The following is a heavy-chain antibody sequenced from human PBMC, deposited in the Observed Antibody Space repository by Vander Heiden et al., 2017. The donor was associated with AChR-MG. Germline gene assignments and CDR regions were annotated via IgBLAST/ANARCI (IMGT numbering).Heavy chain of an antibody. J-gene: IGHJ5*02. CDR1: GGPLSSYY. CDR2: IYYSGST. Sequence: QVQLQESGPGLVKPWETLSLTCPVSGGPLSSYYGSWIRQPPGKGLEWIGYIYYSGSTNYNPSLKSRVTISVDTSKNQFSLKLSSVTAADTAVYYCAGRPLEWFPKFHSYNWFDPWGQGTLVTVSS. D-gene: IGHD3-3*01. V-gene: IGHV4-59*01. CDR3: AGRPLEWFPKFHSYNWFDP.